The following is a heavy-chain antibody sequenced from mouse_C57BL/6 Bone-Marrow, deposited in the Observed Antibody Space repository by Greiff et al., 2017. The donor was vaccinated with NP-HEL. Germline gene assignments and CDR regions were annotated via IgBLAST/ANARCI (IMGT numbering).Heavy chain of an antibody. CDR2: IYPRDGSP. J-gene: IGHJ2*01. V-gene: IGHV1-85*01. Sequence: QVQLQQSGPELVKPGASVKLSCKASGSTFTSYDINWVKQRPGQGLEWIGWIYPRDGSPKYNEKFKGKATLTVDTSSSTAYMELHSLTSEDSAVYFCAREGYEYDRVDYWGQGTTLTDSS. CDR1: GSTFTSYD. D-gene: IGHD2-4*01. CDR3: AREGYEYDRVDY.